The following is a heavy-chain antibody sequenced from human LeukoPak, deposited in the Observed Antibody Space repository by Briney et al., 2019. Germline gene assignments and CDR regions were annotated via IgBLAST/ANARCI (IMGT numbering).Heavy chain of an antibody. V-gene: IGHV3-21*01. CDR3: ARDCCPAGGDFDY. CDR1: GFTFSRYS. D-gene: IGHD2-15*01. CDR2: ISTSSIYI. Sequence: GGSLRLSCAASGFTFSRYSMNWVRQAPGKGLEWVSSISTSSIYIYYADSVKGRFTISRDNAKNSLYLQMNSLRAEDTAVYYCARDCCPAGGDFDYWGQGTLVTVSS. J-gene: IGHJ4*02.